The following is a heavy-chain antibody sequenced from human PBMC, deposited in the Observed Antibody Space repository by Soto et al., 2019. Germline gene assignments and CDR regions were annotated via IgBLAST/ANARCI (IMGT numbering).Heavy chain of an antibody. D-gene: IGHD6-13*01. CDR2: ISGSGGGT. V-gene: IGHV3-23*01. Sequence: EVQLLESGGGLVQPGGSLRLSCAASGFTFSSYSMSWVRQAPGKGLEWVSLISGSGGGTYYADSVEGRFTISRDNSKNTSHSQMKSLRADDTAVYYCAKIAAAAAPDYGGQGTLGTVS. J-gene: IGHJ4*02. CDR1: GFTFSSYS. CDR3: AKIAAAAAPDY.